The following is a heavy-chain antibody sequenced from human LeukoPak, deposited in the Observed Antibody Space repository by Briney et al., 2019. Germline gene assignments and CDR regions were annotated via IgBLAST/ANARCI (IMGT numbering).Heavy chain of an antibody. D-gene: IGHD3-22*01. V-gene: IGHV1-18*01. CDR3: ARADYYDSSGYYFA. Sequence: ASVKVSCKASGYTFTSYGISWVRQAPGQGLEWMGWNSAYNGNTNYAQKLQGRVTMTTDTSTSTAYMELRSLRSDDTAVYYCARADYYDSSGYYFAWGQGTLVTVSS. CDR2: NSAYNGNT. J-gene: IGHJ5*02. CDR1: GYTFTSYG.